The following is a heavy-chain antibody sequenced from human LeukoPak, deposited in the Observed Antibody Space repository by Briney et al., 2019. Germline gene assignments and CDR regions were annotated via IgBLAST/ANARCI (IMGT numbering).Heavy chain of an antibody. J-gene: IGHJ6*02. V-gene: IGHV3-21*01. CDR1: GFTFTGYT. CDR3: ARDSRTVYYYYGMDV. CDR2: ISGSNSDI. Sequence: GGSLRLSCAASGFTFTGYTMNWVRQAPGKGLEWVSSISGSNSDISYADSVKGRFTISRDNAKNSLYLQMNSLRAEDTAVYYCARDSRTVYYYYGMDVWGQGTTVTVSS.